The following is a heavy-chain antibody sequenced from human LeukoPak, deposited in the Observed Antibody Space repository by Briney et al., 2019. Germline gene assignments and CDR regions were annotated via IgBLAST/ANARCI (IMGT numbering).Heavy chain of an antibody. J-gene: IGHJ4*02. CDR2: ISGSGGST. Sequence: GGSLRLSCAASGFTFSSYVMSWVRQAPGKGLEWVSPISGSGGSTYYTDSVKGRFTISRDNSKNTLYLQMNSLRAEDTAVYYCAKDRSAVTRDFWGQGTLVTVSS. V-gene: IGHV3-23*01. D-gene: IGHD3-10*01. CDR3: AKDRSAVTRDF. CDR1: GFTFSSYV.